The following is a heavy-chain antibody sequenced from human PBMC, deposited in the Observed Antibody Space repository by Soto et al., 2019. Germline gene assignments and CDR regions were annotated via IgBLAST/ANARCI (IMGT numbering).Heavy chain of an antibody. J-gene: IGHJ6*02. CDR3: AKDRAFGYSSSYYYGMDV. Sequence: GGALRLSCAASGFTFSSDGMPWVRPAPGKGLEWVAVISYDGSNKYYAASVKGRFTISRDNSKNTLYLQMNSLRAEDTAVYYCAKDRAFGYSSSYYYGMDVWGQGTTVTVSS. CDR1: GFTFSSDG. CDR2: ISYDGSNK. D-gene: IGHD6-6*01. V-gene: IGHV3-30*18.